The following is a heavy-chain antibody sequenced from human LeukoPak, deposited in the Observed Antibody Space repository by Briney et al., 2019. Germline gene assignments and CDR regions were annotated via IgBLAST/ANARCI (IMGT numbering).Heavy chain of an antibody. V-gene: IGHV3-48*03. CDR1: GFTFSSYE. CDR3: ARGGTLEYFPH. Sequence: GGSLRLSCAASGFTFSSYEMNWVRQAPGKGLEWVSYISSSGSTIYYADSVKGRFTISRDNAKNSLYLQMNSLRAEDTAVYYCARGGTLEYFPHRGESTLVTVSS. J-gene: IGHJ1*01. CDR2: ISSSGSTI.